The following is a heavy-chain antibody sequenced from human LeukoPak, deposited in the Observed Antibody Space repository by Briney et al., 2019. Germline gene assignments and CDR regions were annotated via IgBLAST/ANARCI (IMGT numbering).Heavy chain of an antibody. J-gene: IGHJ6*02. CDR3: ARDRRTGTDDYYCYGMDV. CDR2: ISAYNGNT. CDR1: GYTFTSYG. Sequence: ASVKVSCMASGYTFTSYGISWVRQAPGQGLEWMGWISAYNGNTNYAQKLQGRVTMTTDTSTSTAYMELRSLRSDDTAVYYCARDRRTGTDDYYCYGMDVWGQGTTVTVSS. V-gene: IGHV1-18*01. D-gene: IGHD1-1*01.